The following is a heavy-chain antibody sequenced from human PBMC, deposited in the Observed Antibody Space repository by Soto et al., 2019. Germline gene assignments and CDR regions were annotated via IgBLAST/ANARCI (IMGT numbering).Heavy chain of an antibody. J-gene: IGHJ4*02. Sequence: PGGSLRLSCAASGFTFSSYAMHLVRQAPGKGLEWVAVISYDGSNKYYADSVKGRFTISRDNSKNTLYLQMNSLRAEDTAVYYCARDPYCISTSCYGRREGYYFDYWGQGTLVTVSS. D-gene: IGHD2-2*01. V-gene: IGHV3-30-3*01. CDR3: ARDPYCISTSCYGRREGYYFDY. CDR1: GFTFSSYA. CDR2: ISYDGSNK.